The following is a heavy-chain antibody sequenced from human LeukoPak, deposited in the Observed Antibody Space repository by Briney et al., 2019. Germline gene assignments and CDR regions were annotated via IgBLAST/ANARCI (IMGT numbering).Heavy chain of an antibody. V-gene: IGHV1-69*05. Sequence: ASVRVSCKASGGTFNNYVISWVRQAPGQGLEWMGGIIPIFGTANYAQKFQGRVTITTDESTSTAYMELSSLRSEDTAVYYCASSVVGFGDLTEYYYYMDVWGKGTTVTVSS. D-gene: IGHD3-10*01. CDR1: GGTFNNYV. CDR3: ASSVVGFGDLTEYYYYMDV. CDR2: IIPIFGTA. J-gene: IGHJ6*03.